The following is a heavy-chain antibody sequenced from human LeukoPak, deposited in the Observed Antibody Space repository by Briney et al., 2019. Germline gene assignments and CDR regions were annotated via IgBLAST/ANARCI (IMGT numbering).Heavy chain of an antibody. J-gene: IGHJ3*02. CDR2: IYYSGST. V-gene: IGHV4-39*01. Sequence: SETLSLTCTVSGGSISSSSYYWGWIRQPPGRVLEWIGSIYYSGSTYYNPSLKSRVTISVDTSKNQFSLKLSSVTAADTAVYCCARLDNNAWYYAFDIWSQGTMVTVSS. D-gene: IGHD6-19*01. CDR3: ARLDNNAWYYAFDI. CDR1: GGSISSSSYY.